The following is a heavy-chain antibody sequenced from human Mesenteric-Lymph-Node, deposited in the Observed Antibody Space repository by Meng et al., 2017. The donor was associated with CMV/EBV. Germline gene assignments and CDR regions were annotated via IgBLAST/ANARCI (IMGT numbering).Heavy chain of an antibody. J-gene: IGHJ4*02. D-gene: IGHD3-22*01. V-gene: IGHV3-21*01. CDR3: ARVTSGDYYYRAFDY. Sequence: GGSLRLSCAASGFTFSSYSMNWVRQAPGKGLEWVSSISSSSSYIYYADSVKGRFTISRDNAKNSLYLQMNSLRAEDTAVYYCARVTSGDYYYRAFDYWGQGALVTVSS. CDR2: ISSSSSYI. CDR1: GFTFSSYS.